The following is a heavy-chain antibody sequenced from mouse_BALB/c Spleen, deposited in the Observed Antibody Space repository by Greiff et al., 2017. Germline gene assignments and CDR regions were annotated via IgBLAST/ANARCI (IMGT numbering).Heavy chain of an antibody. J-gene: IGHJ3*01. CDR2: INPSSGYT. V-gene: IGHV1-4*02. CDR1: GYTFTSYT. D-gene: IGHD3-3*01. CDR3: ARDRRFAY. Sequence: VQLQQSAAELARPGASVKMSCKASGYTFTSYTMHWVKQRPGQGLEWIGYINPSSGYTEYNQKFKDKTTLTADKSSSTAYMQLSSLTSEDSAVYYCARDRRFAYWGQGTLVTVSA.